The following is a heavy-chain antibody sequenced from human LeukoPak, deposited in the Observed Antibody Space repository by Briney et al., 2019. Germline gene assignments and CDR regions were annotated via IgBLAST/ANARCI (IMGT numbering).Heavy chain of an antibody. CDR3: AKGLGYDDSSDDSHRVFDL. CDR1: GGSINNYY. D-gene: IGHD3-22*01. Sequence: PSETLSLTCTVSGGSINNYYWTWIRQPPGKGLEWIGYIYYLGSTNYNPSLESRVTMSVDTSKKQFSLKLTSVTAADTAVYYCAKGLGYDDSSDDSHRVFDLWGQGTLVTVTS. V-gene: IGHV4-59*01. CDR2: IYYLGST. J-gene: IGHJ5*02.